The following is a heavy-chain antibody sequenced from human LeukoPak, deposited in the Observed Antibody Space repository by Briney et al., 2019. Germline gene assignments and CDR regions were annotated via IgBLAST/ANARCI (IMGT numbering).Heavy chain of an antibody. J-gene: IGHJ4*02. CDR2: IWYDGSNK. Sequence: PGRSLRLSCAASGFTFSSYGMHWVRQAPGKGLEWVAVIWYDGSNKYYADSVKGRFTISRDNSKNTLYLQMNSLRAEDTAVYYCAKDPTGWELLVFWYWGQGTLVTVSS. V-gene: IGHV3-33*06. CDR3: AKDPTGWELLVFWY. D-gene: IGHD1-26*01. CDR1: GFTFSSYG.